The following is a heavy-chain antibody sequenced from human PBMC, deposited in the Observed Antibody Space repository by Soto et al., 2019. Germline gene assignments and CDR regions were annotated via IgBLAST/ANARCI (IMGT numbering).Heavy chain of an antibody. CDR3: ARRRWDAFDI. J-gene: IGHJ3*02. Sequence: QVQLLESVGGLVKPGGSLRLSCAASGFTFSDYYMSWIRQAPGKGLEWVSYISSSTSYTDYADSVKGRFTISRDNAKNSLYLQMNSLRAEDTAVYYCARRRWDAFDIWGQGTMVTVSS. V-gene: IGHV3-11*03. CDR2: ISSSTSYT. CDR1: GFTFSDYY. D-gene: IGHD6-13*01.